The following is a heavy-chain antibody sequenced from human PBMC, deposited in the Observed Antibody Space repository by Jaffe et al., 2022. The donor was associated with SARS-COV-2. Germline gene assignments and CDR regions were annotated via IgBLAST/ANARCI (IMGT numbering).Heavy chain of an antibody. V-gene: IGHV3-49*04. Sequence: EVQLVESGGGLVQPGRSLRLSCTASGFTFGDYAMSWVRQAPGKGLEWVGFIRSKAYGGTTEYAASVKGRFTISRDDSKSIAYLQMNSLKTEDTAVYYCTRARIADQSNWFDPWGQGTLVTVSS. CDR2: IRSKAYGGTT. J-gene: IGHJ5*02. D-gene: IGHD6-13*01. CDR1: GFTFGDYA. CDR3: TRARIADQSNWFDP.